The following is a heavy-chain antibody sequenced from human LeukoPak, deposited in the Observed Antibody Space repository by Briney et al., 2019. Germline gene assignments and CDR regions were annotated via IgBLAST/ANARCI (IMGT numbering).Heavy chain of an antibody. CDR3: ARTRSVTPPFDY. J-gene: IGHJ4*02. CDR1: GFTFSSYE. V-gene: IGHV3-48*03. CDR2: ISSSGSTI. D-gene: IGHD4-17*01. Sequence: GGSLRLSCAASGFTFSSYEMNWVRQAPGKGLEWVSYISSSGSTIYYADSVKGRFTISRDNAKNSLYLQMNILRAEDTAVYYCARTRSVTPPFDYWGQGTLVTVSS.